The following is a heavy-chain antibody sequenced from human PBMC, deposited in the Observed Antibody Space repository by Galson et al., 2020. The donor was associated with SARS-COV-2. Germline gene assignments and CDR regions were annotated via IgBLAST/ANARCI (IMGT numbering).Heavy chain of an antibody. CDR2: IKQDGSEK. CDR3: PRDKLVVYDFWSGYIYDPDYYYYGMDF. CDR1: EFTFSSYW. Sequence: GGPLRLPCAASEFTFSSYWMSWVRQAPGKGLEWVANIKQDGSEKYYVNSVKGRFTISRDNAKNSLYLQMNSLRAEDTAVYYCPRDKLVVYDFWSGYIYDPDYYYYGMDFWGQGTTVTVSS. J-gene: IGHJ6*02. D-gene: IGHD3-3*01. V-gene: IGHV3-7*01.